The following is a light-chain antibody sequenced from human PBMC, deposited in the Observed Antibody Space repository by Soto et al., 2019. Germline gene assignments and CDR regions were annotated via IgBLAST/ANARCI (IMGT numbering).Light chain of an antibody. V-gene: IGKV3-15*01. Sequence: EIVLTQSPATLSVSPGEGVTLSCRASQSVRSHLAWYQQKPGQPPRLLIYGASTRATGIPARFSGSGFGTEFTLTISSLQSEDFAVYYCQQYKNWPLFGQGTRLETK. CDR3: QQYKNWPL. CDR1: QSVRSH. CDR2: GAS. J-gene: IGKJ5*01.